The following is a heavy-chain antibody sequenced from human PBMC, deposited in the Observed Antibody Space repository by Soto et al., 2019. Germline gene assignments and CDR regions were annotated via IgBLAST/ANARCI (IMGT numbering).Heavy chain of an antibody. CDR1: GFTFSSYW. CDR3: AREGRQEYSYGGFDY. D-gene: IGHD5-18*01. V-gene: IGHV3-7*01. CDR2: IKQDGSEK. Sequence: VQLVESGGGLVQPGGSLRLSCAASGFTFSSYWMSWVRQAPGKGLEWVANIKQDGSEKYYVDSVKGRFTISRDNAKNSLYLQMNSLRAEDTAVYYGAREGRQEYSYGGFDYWGQGTLVTVSS. J-gene: IGHJ4*02.